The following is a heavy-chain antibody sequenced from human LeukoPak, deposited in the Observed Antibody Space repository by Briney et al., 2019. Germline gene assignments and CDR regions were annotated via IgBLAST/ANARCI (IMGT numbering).Heavy chain of an antibody. J-gene: IGHJ3*02. CDR1: GGSISSSSYY. Sequence: SETPSLTCTVSGGSISSSSYYWGWIRQPPGKGLEWIGSIYYSGSTYYNPSLKSRVTISVDTSKNQFSLKLSSVTAADTAVYYCARHVGYSSSWYPLDAFDIWGQGTVVTVSS. V-gene: IGHV4-39*01. CDR2: IYYSGST. D-gene: IGHD6-13*01. CDR3: ARHVGYSSSWYPLDAFDI.